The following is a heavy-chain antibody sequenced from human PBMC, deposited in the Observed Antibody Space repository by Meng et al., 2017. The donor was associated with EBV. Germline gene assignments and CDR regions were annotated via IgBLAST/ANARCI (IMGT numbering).Heavy chain of an antibody. J-gene: IGHJ4*02. CDR1: GGTFRSDA. CDR2: LIPMSDAP. Sequence: GRLGQVGDEGKSPGPPVQASCKTPGGTFRSDAISWVRQAPGQGLEWMGGLIPMSDAPHYAQKFQGRVTITADESTSTHYMDLSGLRSEDTAVYYCASESGRGFTPDYWGQGTLVTVSS. V-gene: IGHV1-69*01. D-gene: IGHD3-10*01. CDR3: ASESGRGFTPDY.